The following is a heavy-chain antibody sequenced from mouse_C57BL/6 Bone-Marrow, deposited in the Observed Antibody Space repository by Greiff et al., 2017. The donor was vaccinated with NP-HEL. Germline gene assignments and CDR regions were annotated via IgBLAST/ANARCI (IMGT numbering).Heavy chain of an antibody. CDR2: SRNKANDYTT. CDR1: GFTFSDFY. D-gene: IGHD1-1*01. Sequence: EVKLVESGGGLVQSGRSLRLSCATSGFTFSDFYMEWVRQAPGKGLEWIAASRNKANDYTTEYSASVKGRFIVSRDTSQSILYLQMNALRAEDTAIYYCARDAPITTVVATDWYFDVWGTGTTVTVSS. CDR3: ARDAPITTVVATDWYFDV. J-gene: IGHJ1*03. V-gene: IGHV7-1*01.